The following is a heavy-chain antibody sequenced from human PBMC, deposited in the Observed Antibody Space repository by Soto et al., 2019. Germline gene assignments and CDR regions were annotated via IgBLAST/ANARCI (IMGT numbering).Heavy chain of an antibody. CDR3: ARVRGSYYYGMDV. J-gene: IGHJ6*02. V-gene: IGHV4-4*02. CDR1: GGSISSSNW. Sequence: QVQLQESGPGLVKPSGTLSLTCAVSGGSISSSNWWSWVRQPPGKGLEWIGEIYHSGSTNYNPSLKSRVTRSVDKSKNQFSLKLSSVTAADAAVYYCARVRGSYYYGMDVWGQGTTVTVSS. D-gene: IGHD1-26*01. CDR2: IYHSGST.